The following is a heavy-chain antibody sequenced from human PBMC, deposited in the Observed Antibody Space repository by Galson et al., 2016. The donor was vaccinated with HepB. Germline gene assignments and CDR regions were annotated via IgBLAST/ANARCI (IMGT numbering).Heavy chain of an antibody. V-gene: IGHV3-30*18. CDR2: ISYDGGNN. Sequence: SLRLSCAASGFTFSSYGMHWVRQAPGKGLEWVAFISYDGGNNKYADSVKGRFTISRDNSKKTLYLQMNSLRAEDTAVYYCAKDGRIYCSSASCHDHFHYWGQGTLVTVSS. J-gene: IGHJ4*02. CDR3: AKDGRIYCSSASCHDHFHY. D-gene: IGHD2-2*01. CDR1: GFTFSSYG.